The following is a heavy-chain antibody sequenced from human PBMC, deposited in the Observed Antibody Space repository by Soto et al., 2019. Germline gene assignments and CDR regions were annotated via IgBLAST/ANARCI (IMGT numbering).Heavy chain of an antibody. CDR1: GGSIGNGDYY. J-gene: IGHJ4*02. Sequence: PSETLSLTCTVSGGSIGNGDYYWSWIRQPPGKGQEWIGYIYYTESTYYNTSLKSRVTISVDTSKNQFYLKLTSVTAADTAVYYCASQYYDFWSGYHDYWGQGTLVT. CDR2: IYYTEST. V-gene: IGHV4-30-4*01. D-gene: IGHD3-3*01. CDR3: ASQYYDFWSGYHDY.